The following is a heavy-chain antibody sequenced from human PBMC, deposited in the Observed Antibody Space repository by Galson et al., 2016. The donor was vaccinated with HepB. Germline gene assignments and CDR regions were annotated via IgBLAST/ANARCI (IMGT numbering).Heavy chain of an antibody. Sequence: SVKVSCKASGYSFTNFGITWERQAPGQGLEWVAWISGYDDNTKYAQKFQDRVTVTLDTSTSTAYMELRSLRSDDTAVYFCARYLGPVPFDFWGQGTLITVSS. D-gene: IGHD2-2*01. CDR2: ISGYDDNT. CDR1: GYSFTNFG. J-gene: IGHJ4*02. CDR3: ARYLGPVPFDF. V-gene: IGHV1-18*01.